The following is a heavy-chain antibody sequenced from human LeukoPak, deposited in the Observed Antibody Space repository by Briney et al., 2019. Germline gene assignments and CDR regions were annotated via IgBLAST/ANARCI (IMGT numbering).Heavy chain of an antibody. Sequence: GGSLRLSCAASGFTFSSYAMSWVRQAPGKGLEWVSAISGSGGSTYYADSVKGRFTISRDNSKNTLYLQMNSLRAEDTAVYYCARLEYYDFWSGYSKQYYFDYWGQGTLVTVSS. CDR2: ISGSGGST. CDR1: GFTFSSYA. D-gene: IGHD3-3*01. J-gene: IGHJ4*02. CDR3: ARLEYYDFWSGYSKQYYFDY. V-gene: IGHV3-23*01.